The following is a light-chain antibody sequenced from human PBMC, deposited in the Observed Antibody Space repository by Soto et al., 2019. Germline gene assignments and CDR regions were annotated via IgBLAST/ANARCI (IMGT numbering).Light chain of an antibody. CDR1: QNVRDQ. CDR2: TAS. V-gene: IGKV3-15*01. J-gene: IGKJ4*01. Sequence: EVVMTQSPVTLSVSPGEKATLSCRASQNVRDQLVWYQQKPGQAPRLLIHTASTRATGVPARFSGSGSGTEFTLTISSLQSEDFAVYYCQQHANWPPLTFGGGTKVEIK. CDR3: QQHANWPPLT.